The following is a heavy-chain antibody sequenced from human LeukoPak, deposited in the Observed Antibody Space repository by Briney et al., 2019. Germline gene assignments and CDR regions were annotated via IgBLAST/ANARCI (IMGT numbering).Heavy chain of an antibody. V-gene: IGHV4-59*08. CDR3: ARHRDYYYGSGTTDY. CDR1: GGSISSYY. J-gene: IGHJ4*02. CDR2: IYNSGST. Sequence: SETLSLTCTVSGGSISSYYWSWIRQPPGAGLEWIGYIYNSGSTTYNPSLKSRVTISVATPKNQFSLKLSSVTAADTAVYYCARHRDYYYGSGTTDYWGQGTLVTVSS. D-gene: IGHD3-10*01.